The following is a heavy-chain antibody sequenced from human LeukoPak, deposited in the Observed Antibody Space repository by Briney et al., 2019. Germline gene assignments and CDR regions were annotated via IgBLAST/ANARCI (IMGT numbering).Heavy chain of an antibody. Sequence: GGSLRLSCTGSKFTFSNYGMQWVRQAPGKGLEWVAVVSAHGTTKYYADSVKGRLTISRDNSRNTMYLQMNSLRAEDTAVYYCAKEFDSGGYGANFDSWGQGTLVTVSS. CDR1: KFTFSNYG. CDR3: AKEFDSGGYGANFDS. CDR2: VSAHGTTK. V-gene: IGHV3-30*18. J-gene: IGHJ4*02. D-gene: IGHD3-10*01.